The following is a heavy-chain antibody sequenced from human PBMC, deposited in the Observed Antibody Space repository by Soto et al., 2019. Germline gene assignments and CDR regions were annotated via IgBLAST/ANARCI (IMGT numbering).Heavy chain of an antibody. Sequence: GASVKVSCKPSGYTFSNYGITWVRQAPGQPLEWLGWISLYSDGANYAQKFQGRVSMTTDTSTTTAYMELRSLRSDDTAVYYCAGVAPGAEAWFGPWGQGTRVTVSS. V-gene: IGHV1-18*01. CDR2: ISLYSDGA. CDR1: GYTFSNYG. CDR3: AGVAPGAEAWFGP. J-gene: IGHJ5*02. D-gene: IGHD2-2*01.